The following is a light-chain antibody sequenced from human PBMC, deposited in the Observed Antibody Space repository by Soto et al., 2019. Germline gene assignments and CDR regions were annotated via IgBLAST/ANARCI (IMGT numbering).Light chain of an antibody. CDR3: AAWDDSLSGRV. J-gene: IGLJ3*02. Sequence: QSVLTQPPSVSGAPGQRVTISCTGDSLNIGAGYDVHWYQQRPGTAPKVLIYGNKHRPSGVPDRFSGSKSGTSASLAINGLQAEDEADYYCAAWDDSLSGRVFGGGTKVTVL. CDR2: GNK. CDR1: SLNIGAGYD. V-gene: IGLV1-40*01.